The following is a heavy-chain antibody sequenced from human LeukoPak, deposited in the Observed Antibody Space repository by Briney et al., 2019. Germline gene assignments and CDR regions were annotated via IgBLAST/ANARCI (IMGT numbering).Heavy chain of an antibody. J-gene: IGHJ4*02. Sequence: SVKVSCKASGGTFSSYAISWVRQAPGQGLEWMGGIIPIFGTANYAQKFQGRVTITADESTSTAYMELSSLRSEDTAVYYCARDAPRGSYHAPLRYWGQGTLVTVSS. CDR1: GGTFSSYA. CDR3: ARDAPRGSYHAPLRY. D-gene: IGHD1-26*01. V-gene: IGHV1-69*13. CDR2: IIPIFGTA.